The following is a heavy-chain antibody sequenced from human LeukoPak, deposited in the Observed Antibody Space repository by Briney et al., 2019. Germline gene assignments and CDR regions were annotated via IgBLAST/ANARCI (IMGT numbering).Heavy chain of an antibody. CDR3: ARSELLWFGGVNSGFDY. CDR1: GGSISSYY. J-gene: IGHJ4*02. Sequence: PSETLSLTCTVSGGSISSYYWGWIRQPPGKGLEWIGYIYYSGSTNYNPSLKSRVTISLDPSKNQFSLKLSSVTAADTAGYYCARSELLWFGGVNSGFDYWGQGTLVTVSS. D-gene: IGHD3-10*01. CDR2: IYYSGST. V-gene: IGHV4-59*01.